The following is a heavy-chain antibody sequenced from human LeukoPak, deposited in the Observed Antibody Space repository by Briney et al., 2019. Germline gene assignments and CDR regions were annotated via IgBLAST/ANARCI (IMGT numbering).Heavy chain of an antibody. CDR3: ARSYSGYDRGAFDI. CDR2: IIPIFGTA. CDR1: GGTFSSYA. V-gene: IGHV1-69*13. J-gene: IGHJ3*02. D-gene: IGHD5-12*01. Sequence: SVKVSCKASGGTFSSYAISWVRQAPGQGLEWMGGIIPIFGTANYAQKFQGRVTITADESTSTAYMELSSLRSEDTAVYYCARSYSGYDRGAFDIWGQGTMVTVSS.